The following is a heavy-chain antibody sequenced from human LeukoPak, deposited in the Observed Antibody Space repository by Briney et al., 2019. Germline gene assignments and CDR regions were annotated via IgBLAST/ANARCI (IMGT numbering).Heavy chain of an antibody. D-gene: IGHD3-22*01. CDR1: RFAFSSHG. Sequence: PGGSLRLSCAASRFAFSSHGMSWVRHAPGQGLEWVSGISGSGGNTYYADSVKGRFSISRDNSKITLYLQMNSLRAEDTAVYYCAKGYYYDSSGYSHYYYYYAMDVWGQGTTVTVSS. V-gene: IGHV3-23*01. J-gene: IGHJ6*02. CDR3: AKGYYYDSSGYSHYYYYYAMDV. CDR2: ISGSGGNT.